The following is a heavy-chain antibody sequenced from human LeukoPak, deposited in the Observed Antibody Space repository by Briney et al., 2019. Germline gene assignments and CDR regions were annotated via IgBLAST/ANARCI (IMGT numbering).Heavy chain of an antibody. CDR1: EFTFSNNW. J-gene: IGHJ4*02. V-gene: IGHV3-74*01. CDR3: ARDGEFDY. Sequence: GGSLRLSCVVSEFTFSNNWMYWVRQAPGKGLVWVSRISSDGSSTDFADSVKGRFTISRDNAKNSLYLQMNGLKADDTAVYYCARDGEFDYWGQGTLVTVSS. CDR2: ISSDGSST.